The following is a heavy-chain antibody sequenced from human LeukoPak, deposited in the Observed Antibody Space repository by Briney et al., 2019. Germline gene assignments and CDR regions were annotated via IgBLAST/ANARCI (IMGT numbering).Heavy chain of an antibody. J-gene: IGHJ4*02. CDR3: ARWSRYGDYDVSFDY. V-gene: IGHV3-7*02. Sequence: GGSLRLSCAASGFTFSDYWMSWVRQAPGKGLEWVANIQQDGSEKYYVDSVKGRFTISRDNAKNSLFLQMDSLRAEDTALYYCARWSRYGDYDVSFDYWGQGTLVTVSS. D-gene: IGHD4-17*01. CDR2: IQQDGSEK. CDR1: GFTFSDYW.